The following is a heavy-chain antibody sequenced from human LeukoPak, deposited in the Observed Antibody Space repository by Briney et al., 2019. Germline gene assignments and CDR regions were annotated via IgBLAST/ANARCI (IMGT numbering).Heavy chain of an antibody. V-gene: IGHV1-18*01. J-gene: IGHJ6*02. Sequence: ASVKVSCKASGYTFTTYGISWVRQAPGQGLEWMGWISAYNGNTNYAQKLQGRVTMTTHTSTSTAYMELRSLRSDDTAVYYCARKALYPYYYGMDVWGQGTTVTVSS. CDR1: GYTFTTYG. D-gene: IGHD2-2*02. CDR3: ARKALYPYYYGMDV. CDR2: ISAYNGNT.